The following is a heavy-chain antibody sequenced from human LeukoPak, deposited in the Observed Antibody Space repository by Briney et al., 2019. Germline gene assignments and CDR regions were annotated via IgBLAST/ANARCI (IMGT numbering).Heavy chain of an antibody. CDR1: GYTLTSYG. CDR3: AREAATVTTRDYYYYYYMDV. Sequence: ASVKVSCKASGYTLTSYGISWVRQAPGQGLEWMGWISAYNGNTNYAQKLQGRVTMTTDTSTSTAYMELRSLRSDDTAVYYCAREAATVTTRDYYYYYYMDVWGKGTTVTVSS. J-gene: IGHJ6*03. D-gene: IGHD4-17*01. V-gene: IGHV1-18*01. CDR2: ISAYNGNT.